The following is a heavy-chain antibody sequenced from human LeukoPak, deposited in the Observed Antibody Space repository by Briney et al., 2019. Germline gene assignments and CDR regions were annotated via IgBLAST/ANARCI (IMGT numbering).Heavy chain of an antibody. V-gene: IGHV3-9*01. CDR1: GFTFDDYA. J-gene: IGHJ4*02. Sequence: GRSLRLSCAASGFTFDDYAMHWVRQAPGKGLEWVSGISWNSGSIGYADSVKGRFTISRDNAKNSLYLQMISLRAEDTALYYCAKRGSPPQAAFDYWGQGTLVTVSS. CDR3: AKRGSPPQAAFDY. CDR2: ISWNSGSI. D-gene: IGHD6-13*01.